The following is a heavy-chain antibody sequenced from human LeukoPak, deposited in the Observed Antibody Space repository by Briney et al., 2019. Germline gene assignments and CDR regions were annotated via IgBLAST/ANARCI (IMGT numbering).Heavy chain of an antibody. CDR2: ISYDGSNK. D-gene: IGHD3-22*01. J-gene: IGHJ5*02. V-gene: IGHV3-30*18. Sequence: PGGSLRLSCAASGFIFSIYAMSWVRQAPGKGLEWVAVISYDGSNKYYADSVKGRFTISRDNSKNTLYLQMNSLRAEDTAVYYCAKDKNYDSSGYPFAWGQGTLVTVSS. CDR1: GFIFSIYA. CDR3: AKDKNYDSSGYPFA.